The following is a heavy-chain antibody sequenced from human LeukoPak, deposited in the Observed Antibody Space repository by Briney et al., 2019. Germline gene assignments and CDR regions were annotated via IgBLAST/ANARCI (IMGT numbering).Heavy chain of an antibody. CDR2: IYYSGST. Sequence: SQTLSLTCTVSGGSISSGGYYWSWIRQHPGKGLEWIGYIYYSGSTYYNPSLKSRVTISVDTSKNQFSLKLSSVTAADTAVYYCAREHDFWSGYYGMDVWGQGPTVTVSS. V-gene: IGHV4-31*03. CDR3: AREHDFWSGYYGMDV. D-gene: IGHD3-3*01. CDR1: GGSISSGGYY. J-gene: IGHJ6*02.